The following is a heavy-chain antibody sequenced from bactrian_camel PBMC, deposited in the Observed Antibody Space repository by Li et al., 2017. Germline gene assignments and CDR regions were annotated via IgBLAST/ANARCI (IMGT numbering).Heavy chain of an antibody. Sequence: VQLVESGGSLVQPGGSLRLFCAASGSTFGGSDMAWYGWYRQGPGNECELVSITNSDGTGKTDYADSVKGRFTISQDDAKNMVYLQVNSLKAEDTARYYCAAGWSFGVGTLLRRHVNNWGQGTQVTVS. CDR1: GSTFGGSD. CDR2: TNSDGTGKT. V-gene: IGHV3S40*01. CDR3: AAGWSFGVGTLLRRHVNN. D-gene: IGHD3*01. J-gene: IGHJ4*01.